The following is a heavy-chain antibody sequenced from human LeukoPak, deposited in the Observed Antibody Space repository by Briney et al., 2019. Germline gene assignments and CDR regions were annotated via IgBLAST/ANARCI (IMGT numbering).Heavy chain of an antibody. V-gene: IGHV1-8*01. J-gene: IGHJ3*02. D-gene: IGHD6-19*01. CDR1: GYTFTSYD. Sequence: GASVKVSCKASGYTFTSYDINWVRQATGQGLEWMGWMNPNSGNTGYAQKFQGRVTMTRNTSISTAYMELSSLRSEDTAVYCCARASGWYIDWDIWGQGTMVTVSS. CDR2: MNPNSGNT. CDR3: ARASGWYIDWDI.